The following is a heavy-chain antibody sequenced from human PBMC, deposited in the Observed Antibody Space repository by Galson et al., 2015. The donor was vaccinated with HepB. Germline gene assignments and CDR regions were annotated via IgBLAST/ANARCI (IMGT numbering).Heavy chain of an antibody. CDR2: FDPEDGET. Sequence: SVKVSCKVSGYTLTELSMHWVRQAPGKGLEWMGGFDPEDGETIYAQKFRGRVTMTEDTSTDTAYMELSSLRSEDTAVYYCAVGGNSGRYYYYMDVWGKGTTVTVSS. CDR1: GYTLTELS. J-gene: IGHJ6*03. V-gene: IGHV1-24*01. D-gene: IGHD4-23*01. CDR3: AVGGNSGRYYYYMDV.